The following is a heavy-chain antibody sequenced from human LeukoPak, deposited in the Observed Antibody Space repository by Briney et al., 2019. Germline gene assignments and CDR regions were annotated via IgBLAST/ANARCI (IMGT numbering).Heavy chain of an antibody. CDR2: IKQDGSEK. CDR1: GFTLSTYY. J-gene: IGHJ5*02. D-gene: IGHD6-13*01. Sequence: GVSLRLSCAASGFTLSTYYMSWVRQAPGKGLEWVANIKQDGSEKNYVDSVKGRFTISRDNAKNSLYLQMNSLRVEDTAVYYCARDRRADDTSYNWFDPWGQGTLVTVSS. V-gene: IGHV3-7*01. CDR3: ARDRRADDTSYNWFDP.